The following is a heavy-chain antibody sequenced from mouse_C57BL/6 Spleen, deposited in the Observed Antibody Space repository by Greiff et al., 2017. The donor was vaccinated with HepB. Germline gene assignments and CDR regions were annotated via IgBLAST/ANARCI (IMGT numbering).Heavy chain of an antibody. CDR2: IDPSDSET. CDR3: AREGITTRGFAY. D-gene: IGHD1-1*01. Sequence: QVQLQQPGAELVRPGSSVKLSCKASGYTFTSYWMHWVKQRPIQGLEWIGNIDPSDSETHYNQKFKDKATLTVDKSSSTAYMQLSSLTSEDSAVYYCAREGITTRGFAYWGQGTLVTVSA. J-gene: IGHJ3*01. V-gene: IGHV1-52*01. CDR1: GYTFTSYW.